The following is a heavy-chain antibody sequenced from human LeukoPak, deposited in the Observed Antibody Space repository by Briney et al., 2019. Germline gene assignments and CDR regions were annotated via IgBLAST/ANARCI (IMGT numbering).Heavy chain of an antibody. Sequence: SETLSLTCTVSDGSITNYDWSWVRQPPGKGLELIGHVHYSGTANYNPSLRSRVTISIATSKKHFFLKLKSVTAADTAVYYCARGYGDFRVEGRYFHSWGQGTLVTVSS. CDR3: ARGYGDFRVEGRYFHS. D-gene: IGHD4-17*01. J-gene: IGHJ4*02. CDR1: DGSITNYD. CDR2: VHYSGTA. V-gene: IGHV4-59*01.